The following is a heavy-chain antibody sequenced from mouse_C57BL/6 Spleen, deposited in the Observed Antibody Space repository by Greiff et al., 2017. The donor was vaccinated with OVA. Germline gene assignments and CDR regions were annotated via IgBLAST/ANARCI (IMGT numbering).Heavy chain of an antibody. CDR3: AREDSSGYVGY. Sequence: VKLQQSGAELARPGASVKLSCKASGYTFTSYGISWVKQRTGQGLEWIGEIYPRSGNTYYNEKFKGKATLTADKSSSTAYMELRSLTSEDSAVYFCAREDSSGYVGYWGQGTTLTVSS. D-gene: IGHD3-2*02. CDR1: GYTFTSYG. V-gene: IGHV1-81*01. J-gene: IGHJ2*01. CDR2: IYPRSGNT.